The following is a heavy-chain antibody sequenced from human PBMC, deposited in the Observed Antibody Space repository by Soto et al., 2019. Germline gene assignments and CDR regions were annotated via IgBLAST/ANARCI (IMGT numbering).Heavy chain of an antibody. D-gene: IGHD1-26*01. CDR3: VRRMREYYYYYGMDV. J-gene: IGHJ6*02. Sequence: EVQLVESGGGLVQPGGSLRLSCAASGFTFSSYSMNWVRQAPGKGLEWVSYISSSSSTIYYADSVKGRFTISRDNAKNSLYLQMNSLRDEGTAVYYCVRRMREYYYYYGMDVWGQGTTVTVSS. CDR1: GFTFSSYS. CDR2: ISSSSSTI. V-gene: IGHV3-48*02.